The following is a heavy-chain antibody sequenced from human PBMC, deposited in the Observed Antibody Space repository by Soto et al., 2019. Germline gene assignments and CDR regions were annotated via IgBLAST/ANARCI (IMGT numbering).Heavy chain of an antibody. D-gene: IGHD5-12*01. CDR2: IYYSGST. CDR3: AGTVNIVVPFDY. Sequence: PSETLSLTCTVSGGSISSYYWSWTRQPPGNGLEWFGYIYYSGSTNYNPSLKSRVTISVDTSKNQFSLKLSSVTAADTAVYYCAGTVNIVVPFDYWGQGTLVTVSS. J-gene: IGHJ4*02. CDR1: GGSISSYY. V-gene: IGHV4-59*08.